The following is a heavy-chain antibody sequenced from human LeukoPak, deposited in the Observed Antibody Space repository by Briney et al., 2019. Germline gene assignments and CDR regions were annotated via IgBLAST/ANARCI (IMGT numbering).Heavy chain of an antibody. CDR2: IYSGGST. D-gene: IGHD3-10*01. Sequence: GGSLRLSCAASGFTVSTNYMTWVRQAPGKGLEWISVIYSGGSTYYADSVKGRFTISRDNSKNTLYLQMNSLRPEDTAVYYCAREANSYYYGSGSYFYFDYWGQGTLVTVSS. CDR3: AREANSYYYGSGSYFYFDY. CDR1: GFTVSTNY. V-gene: IGHV3-66*02. J-gene: IGHJ4*02.